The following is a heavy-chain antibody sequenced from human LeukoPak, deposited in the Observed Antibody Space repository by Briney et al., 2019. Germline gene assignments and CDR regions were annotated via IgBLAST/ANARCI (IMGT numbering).Heavy chain of an antibody. CDR1: GYTFTGYY. D-gene: IGHD3-10*01. CDR2: INPNSGGT. Sequence: ASVKVSCKASGYTFTGYYMHWVRQAPGQGLELMGWINPNSGGTNYAQKFQGWVTMTRDTSISTAYMELSRLRSDDTAVYYCARNKGWGNWFGELGFDYWGQGTLVTVSS. CDR3: ARNKGWGNWFGELGFDY. V-gene: IGHV1-2*04. J-gene: IGHJ4*02.